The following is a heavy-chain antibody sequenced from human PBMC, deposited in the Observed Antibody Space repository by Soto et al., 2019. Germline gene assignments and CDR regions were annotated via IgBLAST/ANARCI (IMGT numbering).Heavy chain of an antibody. D-gene: IGHD2-2*01. CDR3: AVVGILVVPAASPFDY. CDR2: ISPSGIT. J-gene: IGHJ4*02. CDR1: GGSISSSNW. Sequence: SETLSLTCAVSGGSISSSNWWSWVRQPPGKGLEWIVEISPSGITNYNPSLKSRVTISVDKAKNQFSLTLSSVTAAATAVYYFAVVGILVVPAASPFDYWGQGTPFTVSS. V-gene: IGHV4-4*02.